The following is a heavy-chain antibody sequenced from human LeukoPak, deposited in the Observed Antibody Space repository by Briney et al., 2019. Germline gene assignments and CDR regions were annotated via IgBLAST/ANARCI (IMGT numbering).Heavy chain of an antibody. CDR3: ANGETSRFDY. J-gene: IGHJ4*02. CDR2: ISYDGSNK. Sequence: GGSLRLSCAASGSTFSSYGMHWVRQAPGKGLEWVAVISYDGSNKYYADSVKGRFTISRDNSKNTLYLQMNSLSIEDTAVYYCANGETSRFDYWGQGTLVTVSS. V-gene: IGHV3-30*18. CDR1: GSTFSSYG. D-gene: IGHD2-2*01.